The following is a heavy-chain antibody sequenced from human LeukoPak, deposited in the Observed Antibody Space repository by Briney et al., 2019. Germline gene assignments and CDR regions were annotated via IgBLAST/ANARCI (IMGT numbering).Heavy chain of an antibody. Sequence: ASVKVSCKVSGYTLTELSMHWVRQAPGKGLEWVGGFDPEDGETIYAQKFQGRVTMTEDTSTDTAYMELSSLRSEDTAVYYCASPVAGTVTFDYWGQGTLVTVSS. CDR2: FDPEDGET. J-gene: IGHJ4*02. CDR1: GYTLTELS. D-gene: IGHD6-19*01. CDR3: ASPVAGTVTFDY. V-gene: IGHV1-24*01.